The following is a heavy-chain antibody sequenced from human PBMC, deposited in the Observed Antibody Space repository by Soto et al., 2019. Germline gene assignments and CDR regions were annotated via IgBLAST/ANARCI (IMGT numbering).Heavy chain of an antibody. CDR3: SSGSYYSSY. CDR1: GLSFSGSA. CDR2: IRSKSNKYAT. J-gene: IGHJ4*02. D-gene: IGHD1-26*01. Sequence: GGSLRLSCTASGLSFSGSAMHWVRQASGKGLEWVGRIRSKSNKYATLYAASVKGRFTISRDDSQNTAYLQMESLKSEDTAVYYCSSGSYYSSYWGQGTLVTVSS. V-gene: IGHV3-73*01.